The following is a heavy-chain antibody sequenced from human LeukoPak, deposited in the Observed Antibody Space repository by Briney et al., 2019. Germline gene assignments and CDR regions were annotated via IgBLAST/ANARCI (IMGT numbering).Heavy chain of an antibody. D-gene: IGHD3-3*01. CDR1: GGSFSGYY. CDR3: ARGQLFHITIFGVVIKNFGFDY. J-gene: IGHJ4*02. V-gene: IGHV4-34*01. CDR2: INHSGST. Sequence: NPSETLSLTCAVYGGSFSGYYWSWIRQPPGKGLEWIGEINHSGSTNYNPSLKSRVTISVDTSKNQFSLKLSSATAADTAVYYCARGQLFHITIFGVVIKNFGFDYWGQGTLVTVSS.